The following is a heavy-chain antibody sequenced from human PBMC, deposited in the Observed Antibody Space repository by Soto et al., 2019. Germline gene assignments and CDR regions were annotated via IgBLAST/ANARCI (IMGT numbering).Heavy chain of an antibody. D-gene: IGHD4-17*01. Sequence: QVQLQESGPGLVKPSETLSLTCTVSGGSISSYYWSWIRQPPGKGLEWIGYIYYSGSTNYNPSLKSRVTISVDTSKNQFSLKLSSVTAADTAVYYCAREPGDYGDSGAFDIWGQGTMVTVSS. CDR1: GGSISSYY. J-gene: IGHJ3*02. V-gene: IGHV4-59*01. CDR3: AREPGDYGDSGAFDI. CDR2: IYYSGST.